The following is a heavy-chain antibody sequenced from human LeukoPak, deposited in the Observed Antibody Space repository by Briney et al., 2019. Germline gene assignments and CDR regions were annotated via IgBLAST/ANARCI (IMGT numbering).Heavy chain of an antibody. V-gene: IGHV3-33*01. D-gene: IGHD2-8*02. Sequence: GGSLRLSCAASGFTFSSYGMHWVRQAPGKGLEWVAVIWYDGSNKYYADSVKGRFTISRDNSKNTLYLQMSSLRAEDTAVYYCARDPSWGMAFDYWGQGTLVTVSS. CDR3: ARDPSWGMAFDY. J-gene: IGHJ4*02. CDR2: IWYDGSNK. CDR1: GFTFSSYG.